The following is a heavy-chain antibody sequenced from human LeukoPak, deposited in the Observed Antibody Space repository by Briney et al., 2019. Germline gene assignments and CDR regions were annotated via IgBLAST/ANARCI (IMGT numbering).Heavy chain of an antibody. V-gene: IGHV4-39*07. Sequence: SETLSLTCAVSGGSISSSSYYWGWIRQPPGKGLDWIGSIYYSGSTYYNPSLKSRLTISVDTSKNQFSLKLTSVTAADTAVYYCARAITMVRGVIQNFDYWGQGTQVAVSS. J-gene: IGHJ4*02. CDR3: ARAITMVRGVIQNFDY. D-gene: IGHD3-10*01. CDR1: GGSISSSSYY. CDR2: IYYSGST.